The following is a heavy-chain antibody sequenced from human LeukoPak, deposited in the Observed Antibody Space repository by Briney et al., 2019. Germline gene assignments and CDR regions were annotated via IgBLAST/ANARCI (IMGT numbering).Heavy chain of an antibody. V-gene: IGHV5-10-1*01. D-gene: IGHD3-16*01. J-gene: IGHJ3*02. CDR1: GYRFTSYW. CDR2: IDPSDSYT. Sequence: GESLKISFKASGYRFTSYWITWVRQVPGKGLEWLGTIDPSDSYTNYSPSFQGHVTISADKSISTAYLQWSSLKASDTAMYYCASVPGVAGGNAFDIWGQGTMVTVSS. CDR3: ASVPGVAGGNAFDI.